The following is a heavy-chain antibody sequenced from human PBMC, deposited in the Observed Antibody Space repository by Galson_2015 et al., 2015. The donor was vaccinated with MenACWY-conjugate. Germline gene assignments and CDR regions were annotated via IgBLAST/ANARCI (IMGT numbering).Heavy chain of an antibody. J-gene: IGHJ4*02. D-gene: IGHD4-17*01. V-gene: IGHV3-48*04. CDR1: GFTFSSYS. CDR2: ISSRSSSI. CDR3: ARANGDYVPIDY. Sequence: SLRLSCAASGFTFSSYSMNWVRQAPGKGLERVSYISSRSSSIYYADSVKGRFTISRDNAKNSLYLQMNSLRADDTAVYYCARANGDYVPIDYWGQGTLVTVSS.